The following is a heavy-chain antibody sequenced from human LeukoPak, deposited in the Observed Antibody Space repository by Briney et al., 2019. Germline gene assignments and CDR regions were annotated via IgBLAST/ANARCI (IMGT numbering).Heavy chain of an antibody. CDR3: ARRGVCSSTSCYIDY. J-gene: IGHJ4*02. CDR1: GGSISSSSYY. D-gene: IGHD2-2*02. Sequence: SETLSLTCTVSGGSISSSSYYWGWIRQPPGKGLEWIGSIYYSGSTYYNPSLKSRVTISVDTSKNQFSLKLSSGTAADTAVYYCARRGVCSSTSCYIDYWGQGTLVTVSS. CDR2: IYYSGST. V-gene: IGHV4-39*07.